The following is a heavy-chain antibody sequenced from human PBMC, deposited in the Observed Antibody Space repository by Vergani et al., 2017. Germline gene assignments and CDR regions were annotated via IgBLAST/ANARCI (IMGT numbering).Heavy chain of an antibody. V-gene: IGHV1-24*01. Sequence: QVQLVQSGAEVKKPGASVKVSCKVSGYTLTELSMHWVRQAPGKGLEWMGGFDPEDGETIYAQKFQGRVTITADESTSTAYMELSSLRSEDTAVYYCARGRSSYVFDYWGQGTLVTVSS. CDR2: FDPEDGET. CDR1: GYTLTELS. D-gene: IGHD1-26*01. J-gene: IGHJ4*02. CDR3: ARGRSSYVFDY.